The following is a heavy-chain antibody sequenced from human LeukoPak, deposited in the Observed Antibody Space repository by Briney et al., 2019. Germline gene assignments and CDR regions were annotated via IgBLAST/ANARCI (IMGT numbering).Heavy chain of an antibody. CDR3: ARVPPRTSMYSSSWYYFDY. D-gene: IGHD6-13*01. CDR2: IYHSGIT. J-gene: IGHJ4*02. V-gene: IGHV4-38-2*02. CDR1: GYSISSGYY. Sequence: PSETLSLTCTVSGYSISSGYYWGWIRQPPGKGLEWIAIIYHSGITYYNPSLKSRVTISVDTSKNQFSLKLSPVTAADTAVYYCARVPPRTSMYSSSWYYFDYWGQGTLVTVSS.